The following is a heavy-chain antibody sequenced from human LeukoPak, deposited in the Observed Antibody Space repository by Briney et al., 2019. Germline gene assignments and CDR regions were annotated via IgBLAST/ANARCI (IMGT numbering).Heavy chain of an antibody. CDR1: GFTFSSYG. CDR2: IWYGGSNK. V-gene: IGHV3-30*02. Sequence: GGSLRLSCAASGFTFSSYGMHWVRQAPGKGLEWVAVIWYGGSNKYYADSVKGRFTISRDNSKNTLYLQMNSLRAEDTAVYYCAKGSHSSPYYMDVWGKGTTVTVSS. CDR3: AKGSHSSPYYMDV. J-gene: IGHJ6*03. D-gene: IGHD6-13*01.